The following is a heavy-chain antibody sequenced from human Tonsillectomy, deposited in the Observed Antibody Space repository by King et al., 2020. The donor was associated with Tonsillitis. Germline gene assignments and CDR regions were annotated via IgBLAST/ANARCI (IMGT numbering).Heavy chain of an antibody. J-gene: IGHJ4*02. CDR1: GYTFTSYG. Sequence: VQLVESGAEVKKPGASVKVSCKASGYTFTSYGISWVRQAPGQGLEWMGWISGYNGNINYAEKLQGRVTMTTDTSTSTAYMELRNLRYDDTAVYYCARDVDLVPTTVDYWGQGTLVTVSS. CDR3: ARDVDLVPTTVDY. V-gene: IGHV1-18*01. CDR2: ISGYNGNI. D-gene: IGHD5-12*01.